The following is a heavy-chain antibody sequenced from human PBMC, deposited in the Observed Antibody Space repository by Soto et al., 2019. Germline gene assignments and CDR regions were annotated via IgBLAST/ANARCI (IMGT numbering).Heavy chain of an antibody. CDR3: AKVRDFWSGPYYYYYMDV. V-gene: IGHV3-23*01. CDR1: GFTFSSYA. J-gene: IGHJ6*03. D-gene: IGHD3-3*01. CDR2: ISGSGGST. Sequence: AGGSLRLSCAASGFTFSSYAMSWVRQAPGKGLEWVSAISGSGGSTYYADSVKGRFTISRDNSKNTLYLQMNSLRAEDTAVYYCAKVRDFWSGPYYYYYMDVWGKGTTVTVSS.